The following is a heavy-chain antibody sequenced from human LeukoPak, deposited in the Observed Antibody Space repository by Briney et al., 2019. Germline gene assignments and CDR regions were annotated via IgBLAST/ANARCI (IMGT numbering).Heavy chain of an antibody. Sequence: GGSLRLSCSASGFTFNTYWMHWVRQVPGKGLVWVSRINGDGTYLNYADSVKGRFTIPRHNGKNTVYLQMNSLRVDDTAVYYCARDANWAVNDYWGQGTLVTVSA. J-gene: IGHJ4*02. V-gene: IGHV3-74*01. CDR2: INGDGTYL. D-gene: IGHD3-16*01. CDR1: GFTFNTYW. CDR3: ARDANWAVNDY.